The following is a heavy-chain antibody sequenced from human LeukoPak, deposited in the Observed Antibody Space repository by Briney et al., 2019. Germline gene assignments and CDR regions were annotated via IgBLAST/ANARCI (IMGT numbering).Heavy chain of an antibody. D-gene: IGHD2-8*02. V-gene: IGHV3-7*01. CDR3: ASCGTREYCGDAFGI. J-gene: IGHJ3*02. CDR2: IKQDGSEK. Sequence: QTGGSLRLSCAASVFTFSSYWMSWVRQAPGKGLEWVANIKQDGSEKHYVDSVKGRFTISRYNAENSVYMQMNSLSAEATAVYYCASCGTREYCGDAFGIWGQGTMIAVSS. CDR1: VFTFSSYW.